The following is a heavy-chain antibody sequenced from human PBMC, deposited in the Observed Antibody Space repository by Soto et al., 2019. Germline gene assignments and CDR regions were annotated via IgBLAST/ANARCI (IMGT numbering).Heavy chain of an antibody. J-gene: IGHJ4*02. D-gene: IGHD6-13*01. CDR2: ISGSSSAI. V-gene: IGHV3-48*01. CDR3: ARRQYSSSWYIDY. Sequence: GGSLRLSCAASGLTFSSYSMNWVRQAPGKGLEWVSYISGSSSAIYYADSVKGRFTITRDNAENSLYLQMNSLRADDTAVYYCARRQYSSSWYIDYWGQGTLVTVSS. CDR1: GLTFSSYS.